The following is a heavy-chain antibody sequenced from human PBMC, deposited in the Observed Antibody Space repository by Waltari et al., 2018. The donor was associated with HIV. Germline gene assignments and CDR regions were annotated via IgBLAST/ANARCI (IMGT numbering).Heavy chain of an antibody. CDR2: IYPGDSDT. CDR1: GYTFTSYW. Sequence: EVHLEQSGAEVKKPGESLKISCKASGYTFTSYWIGWVRQMPGKGLAWRGIIYPGDSDTRYSPSFQGQVTISADKSITTVYLQWSTLKASDTAIYYCARHVRVLQPTVAIGGMDVWGQGTSVTVSS. J-gene: IGHJ6*02. D-gene: IGHD2-21*01. V-gene: IGHV5-51*01. CDR3: ARHVRVLQPTVAIGGMDV.